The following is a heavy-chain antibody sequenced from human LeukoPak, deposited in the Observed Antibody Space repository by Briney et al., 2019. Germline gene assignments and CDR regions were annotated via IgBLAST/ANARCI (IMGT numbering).Heavy chain of an antibody. CDR3: AKEVLDYEIPYWYFDL. CDR1: GFTVSTTY. V-gene: IGHV3-53*01. D-gene: IGHD4-17*01. J-gene: IGHJ2*01. Sequence: PGGSLRLSCAASGFTVSTTYMSWVRQAPGKGLEWVSLIYVDGRTYYADSVKGRFTISRDNSKNTLYLQVNSLRAEDTAVYYCAKEVLDYEIPYWYFDLWGRGTLVTVSS. CDR2: IYVDGRT.